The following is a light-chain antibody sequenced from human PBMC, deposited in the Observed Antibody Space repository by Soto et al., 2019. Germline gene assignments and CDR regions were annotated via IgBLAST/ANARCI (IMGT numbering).Light chain of an antibody. J-gene: IGKJ4*01. CDR2: STS. V-gene: IGKV3-15*01. CDR3: QQYNTWPLT. Sequence: ETVMTQSPVTLSASPGERATLSCWASQTVYSNLAWYQQQPGQAPRLLIYSTSTRATGIPASFSGSGSGTEFTLTISSLQSEEFAVYYCQQYNTWPLTFGGGTKVEIK. CDR1: QTVYSN.